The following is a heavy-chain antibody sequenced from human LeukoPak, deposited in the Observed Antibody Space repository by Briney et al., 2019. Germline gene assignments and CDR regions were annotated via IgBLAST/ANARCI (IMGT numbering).Heavy chain of an antibody. D-gene: IGHD1-20*01. CDR2: ISGSGGST. CDR3: AKDLGYNWNPFDY. CDR1: GFTFSSYG. Sequence: GGSLRLSCAASGFTFSSYGMSWVRQAPGKGLEWVSAISGSGGSTYYADSVKGRFTISRDNSKNTLYLQMNSLRAEDTAVYYCAKDLGYNWNPFDYWGQGTLVTVSS. J-gene: IGHJ4*02. V-gene: IGHV3-23*01.